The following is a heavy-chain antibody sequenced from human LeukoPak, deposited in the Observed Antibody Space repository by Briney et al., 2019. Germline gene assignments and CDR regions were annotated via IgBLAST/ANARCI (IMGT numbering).Heavy chain of an antibody. CDR3: AKGTAGSSYSPSDY. Sequence: PGGSLRLPCAASGFTFSSYAMSWVRQAPGKGLEWVSTITVSGNNSLYADSVKGRFTISRDNSKTTLYLQVNSLRAEDTAVYYCAKGTAGSSYSPSDYWGQGTLVTVSS. V-gene: IGHV3-23*01. CDR2: ITVSGNNS. D-gene: IGHD2-15*01. CDR1: GFTFSSYA. J-gene: IGHJ4*02.